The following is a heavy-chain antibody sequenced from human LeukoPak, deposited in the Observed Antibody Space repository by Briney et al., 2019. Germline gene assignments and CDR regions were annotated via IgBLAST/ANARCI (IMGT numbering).Heavy chain of an antibody. D-gene: IGHD6-25*01. Sequence: SETLSLTCNVSGVSISSSSYYWGWIRQPPGKGLEWIGSIYSSGSTYYNSSLKSRVTISIDTSKNQVSLKMSSVTAADTAVYYCAKSGGYSLIDYWGQGTLVTVSS. CDR2: IYSSGST. CDR1: GVSISSSSYY. V-gene: IGHV4-39*01. CDR3: AKSGGYSLIDY. J-gene: IGHJ4*01.